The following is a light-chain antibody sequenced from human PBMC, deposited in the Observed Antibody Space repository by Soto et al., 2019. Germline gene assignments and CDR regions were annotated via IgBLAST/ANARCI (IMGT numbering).Light chain of an antibody. CDR2: AVS. CDR3: QQTYSTPT. J-gene: IGKJ1*01. V-gene: IGKV1-39*01. Sequence: IQMTQSPSSLSASVGYRVTITCRASQSVSSSLNWYQQKPGKAPKLLIYAVSNLQSGVPSRFSGSASGTDFTLTIRSLQPEDFASYYCQQTYSTPTFGQGTKVDIK. CDR1: QSVSSS.